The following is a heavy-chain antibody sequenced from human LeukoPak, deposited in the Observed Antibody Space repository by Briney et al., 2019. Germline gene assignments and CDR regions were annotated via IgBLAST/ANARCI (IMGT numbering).Heavy chain of an antibody. V-gene: IGHV3-48*04. J-gene: IGHJ4*02. Sequence: GGSLRLSCAASGFTFSSYAMSWVRQAPGKGLEWLSYIGLSSGARYYADSVKGRFSISSDNAKNSLSLQMNSLRADDTAVYYCARDHNYAFDYWDQGILVTVSS. D-gene: IGHD5-18*01. CDR2: IGLSSGAR. CDR3: ARDHNYAFDY. CDR1: GFTFSSYA.